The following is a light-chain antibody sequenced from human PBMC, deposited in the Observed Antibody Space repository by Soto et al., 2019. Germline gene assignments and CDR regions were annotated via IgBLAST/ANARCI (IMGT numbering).Light chain of an antibody. CDR2: GAS. J-gene: IGKJ3*01. V-gene: IGKV3D-15*01. Sequence: EIVMTQSPATLSVSPGGRATLSCRASQSISSNLAWYQQKLGQAPRLLLFGASTRATGIPARFSGSGSGTEFTLTITSLQSEDFAVYYCQQYHNWVTFGPGTKVDI. CDR3: QQYHNWVT. CDR1: QSISSN.